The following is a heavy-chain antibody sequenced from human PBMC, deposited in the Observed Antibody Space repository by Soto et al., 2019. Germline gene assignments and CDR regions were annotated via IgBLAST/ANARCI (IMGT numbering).Heavy chain of an antibody. J-gene: IGHJ4*02. CDR1: GFTFSSND. CDR2: ISSSSNTI. D-gene: IGHD2-8*01. Sequence: GGSLRLSCAAAGFTFSSNDMNWVRQAPGKGLEWVSYISSSSNTIYYAASVRGRFTISRDNFRNTLYLQMNSLRTEDTAIYYCAKLRDFVVLPAGILDYWGPGTLVNVSS. CDR3: AKLRDFVVLPAGILDY. V-gene: IGHV3-48*01.